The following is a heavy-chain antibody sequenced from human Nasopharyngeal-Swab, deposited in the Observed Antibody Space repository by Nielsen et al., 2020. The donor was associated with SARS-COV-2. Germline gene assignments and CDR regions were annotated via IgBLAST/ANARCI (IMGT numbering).Heavy chain of an antibody. J-gene: IGHJ4*02. V-gene: IGHV1-69*04. Sequence: SVKVSCKASGGTLSSYAISWVRQAPGQGLEWMGRIIPILGIANYAQKFQGRVTITADKSTSTAYMELSSLRSEDTAVYYCAREGIAAAGPEDYWGQGTLVTVSS. CDR3: AREGIAAAGPEDY. CDR1: GGTLSSYA. CDR2: IIPILGIA. D-gene: IGHD6-13*01.